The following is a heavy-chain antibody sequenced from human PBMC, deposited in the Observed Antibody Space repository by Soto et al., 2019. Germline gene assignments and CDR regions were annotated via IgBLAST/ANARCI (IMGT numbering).Heavy chain of an antibody. CDR2: ISAHNGNT. CDR1: GYIFTTYG. Sequence: QVHLVQSGAEVKKPGASVKVSCKGSGYIFTTYGITWVRQAPGQGLEWMGWISAHNGNTNYAQKLQGRVTVTRDTSTSTAYRELRTRRSDDTAVYYCAGGRYGDYWGQGALVTVSS. J-gene: IGHJ4*02. CDR3: AGGRYGDY. D-gene: IGHD1-1*01. V-gene: IGHV1-18*01.